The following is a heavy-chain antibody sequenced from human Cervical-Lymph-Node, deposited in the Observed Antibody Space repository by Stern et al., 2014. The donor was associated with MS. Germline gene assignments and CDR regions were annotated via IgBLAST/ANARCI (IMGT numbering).Heavy chain of an antibody. V-gene: IGHV1-69*01. J-gene: IGHJ5*02. CDR2: VFPVFGTP. CDR3: ALSSETSDRWYSLGYDL. D-gene: IGHD6-13*01. CDR1: GGTFSKFP. Sequence: VQLVGSGAEVTKPGSSGKGSCQASGGTFSKFPSSLVRQAPGQGIEWMGGVFPVFGTPTYAQEFRGRVTITADVSTSTVYMELSSLRSDDTAVYYCALSSETSDRWYSLGYDLWGQGTLVTVSS.